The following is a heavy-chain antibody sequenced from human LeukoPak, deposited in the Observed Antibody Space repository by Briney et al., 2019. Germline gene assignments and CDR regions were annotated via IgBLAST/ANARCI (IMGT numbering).Heavy chain of an antibody. CDR3: ARAGVGVGAARGAVDY. CDR2: TYYRSKWYN. CDR1: GDSVSSNSAA. D-gene: IGHD1-26*01. Sequence: SQTLSLTCAISGDSVSSNSAAWNWIRQSPSRGLEWLGRTYYRSKWYNDYAVSVKSRITINPDTSKNQFSLQLNSVTPEDTAVYYCARAGVGVGAARGAVDYWGQGTLVTVSS. J-gene: IGHJ4*02. V-gene: IGHV6-1*01.